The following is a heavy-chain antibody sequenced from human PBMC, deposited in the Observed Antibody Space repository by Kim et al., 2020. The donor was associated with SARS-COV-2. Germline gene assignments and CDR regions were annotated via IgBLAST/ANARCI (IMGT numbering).Heavy chain of an antibody. D-gene: IGHD3-10*01. Sequence: SETLSLTCTVSGGSISSSSYYWGWIRQPPGKGLEWIGSIYYSGSTYYNPSLKSRVTISVDTSKNQFSLKLSSVTAADTAVYYCARSWFGEFYYFDYWGQG. CDR1: GGSISSSSYY. CDR2: IYYSGST. V-gene: IGHV4-39*01. J-gene: IGHJ4*02. CDR3: ARSWFGEFYYFDY.